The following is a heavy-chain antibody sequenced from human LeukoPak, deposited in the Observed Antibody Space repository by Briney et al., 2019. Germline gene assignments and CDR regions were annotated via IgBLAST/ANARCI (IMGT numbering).Heavy chain of an antibody. CDR1: GGSFSGYY. CDR3: ARGHIVVVTAASAFFDY. D-gene: IGHD2-21*02. J-gene: IGHJ4*02. V-gene: IGHV4-34*01. Sequence: PSETLSLTCAVYGGSFSGYYWSWIRQPPGKGLEWIGEINHSGSTNYNPSLKSRVTISVDTSKNQFSLKLSSVTAADTAVYYCARGHIVVVTAASAFFDYWGQGTLVTVSS. CDR2: INHSGST.